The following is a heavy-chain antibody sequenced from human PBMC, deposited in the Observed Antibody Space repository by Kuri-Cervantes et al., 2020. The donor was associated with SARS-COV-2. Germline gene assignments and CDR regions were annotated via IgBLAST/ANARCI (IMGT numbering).Heavy chain of an antibody. CDR2: NNAGNGNT. CDR3: ARAPRIGQQLVRRYYFAY. Sequence: ASLKVSCNASGYTFTSYAMHWLRQAPGQRLEWRGWNNAGNGNTKYSQKFQGLVTITRDTSASTAYMELSSMRSEDTAVYYCARAPRIGQQLVRRYYFAYWGQGTLVTVSS. CDR1: GYTFTSYA. D-gene: IGHD6-13*01. V-gene: IGHV1-3*01. J-gene: IGHJ4*02.